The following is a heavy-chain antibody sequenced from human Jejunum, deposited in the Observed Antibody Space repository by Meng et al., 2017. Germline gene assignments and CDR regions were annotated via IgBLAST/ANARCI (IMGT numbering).Heavy chain of an antibody. D-gene: IGHD4-17*01. Sequence: QLQPRGGGLFKPAVTLSLTFAVSGGSLKDFYWYWSRQPPGKGLEWIGESSHSGSTNYNPSRKSRVTISVDRSQNQLSLKLTSVSGTDTAVYFCARALGAYGDSGFAYWGQGALVTVSS. J-gene: IGHJ4*02. CDR3: ARALGAYGDSGFAY. V-gene: IGHV4-34*01. CDR1: GGSLKDFY. CDR2: SSHSGST.